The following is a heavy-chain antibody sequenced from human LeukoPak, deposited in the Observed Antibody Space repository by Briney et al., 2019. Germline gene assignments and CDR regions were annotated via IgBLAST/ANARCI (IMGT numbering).Heavy chain of an antibody. CDR1: GGSIRSSSYY. CDR3: AGGKVTIFGVVTEFDY. Sequence: PSETLSFTCTVSGGSIRSSSYYWGWIRQPPGKGLEWIGSIYYSGSTYYNPSLKSRVIISVDTSKNQFSLKLSSVTAADTAVYYCAGGKVTIFGVVTEFDYWGQGTLVTVSS. V-gene: IGHV4-39*01. CDR2: IYYSGST. J-gene: IGHJ4*02. D-gene: IGHD3-3*01.